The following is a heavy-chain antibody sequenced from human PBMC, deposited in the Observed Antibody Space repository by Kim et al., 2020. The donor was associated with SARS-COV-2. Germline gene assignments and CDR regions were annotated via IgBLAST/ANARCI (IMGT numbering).Heavy chain of an antibody. Sequence: IYYADSVKGRFTISKDKAKNSLFLQMSGLRVEDTAIYYGARESSSSSSFDYWGQGTLVTVSS. J-gene: IGHJ4*02. CDR2: I. D-gene: IGHD6-6*01. CDR3: ARESSSSSSFDY. V-gene: IGHV3-11*01.